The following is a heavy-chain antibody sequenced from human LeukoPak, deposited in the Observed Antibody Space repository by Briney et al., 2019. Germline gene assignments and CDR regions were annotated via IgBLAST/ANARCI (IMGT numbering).Heavy chain of an antibody. Sequence: ASVKVSCKASGYTFTNYYIHWVRQAPGQGLEWMGLINPGGANTNYAQNFQGRVTMTRDTSTSTVYMELSSLRSEDTAVYYCARGVAREGYYYYYYMDVWGKGTTVTISS. CDR3: ARGVAREGYYYYYYMDV. V-gene: IGHV1-46*01. CDR2: INPGGANT. J-gene: IGHJ6*03. CDR1: GYTFTNYY. D-gene: IGHD1-26*01.